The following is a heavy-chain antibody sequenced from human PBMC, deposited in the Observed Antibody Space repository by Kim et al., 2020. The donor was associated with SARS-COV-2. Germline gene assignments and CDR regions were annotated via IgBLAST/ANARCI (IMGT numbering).Heavy chain of an antibody. CDR2: ISSSSSYT. V-gene: IGHV3-11*05. CDR3: ARVGYDYVWGSYRDYYYYYGMDV. J-gene: IGHJ6*02. D-gene: IGHD3-16*02. CDR1: GFTFSDYY. Sequence: GGSLRLSCAASGFTFSDYYMSWIRQAPGKGLEWVSYISSSSSYTNYADSVKGRFTISRDNAKNSLYLQMNSLTAEDTAVYYGARVGYDYVWGSYRDYYYYYGMDVWGQGTTVTVSS.